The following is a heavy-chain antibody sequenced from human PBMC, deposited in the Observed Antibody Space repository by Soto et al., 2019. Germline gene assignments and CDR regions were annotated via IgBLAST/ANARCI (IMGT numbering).Heavy chain of an antibody. D-gene: IGHD3-9*01. CDR2: IYWDDDK. J-gene: IGHJ3*02. Sequence: QITLKESGPTLVKPTQTLTLTCTFSGFSLSTSGVGVGWIRQPPGKALEWLALIYWDDDKRYSPSLKSRLTLTKDTSKNQVVLTMTNMDPVDTATYYCAHSKYDILTGDGAFDIWGQGTMVTVSS. CDR3: AHSKYDILTGDGAFDI. V-gene: IGHV2-5*02. CDR1: GFSLSTSGVG.